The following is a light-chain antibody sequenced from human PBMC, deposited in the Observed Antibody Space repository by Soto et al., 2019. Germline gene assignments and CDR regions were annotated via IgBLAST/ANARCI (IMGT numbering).Light chain of an antibody. CDR1: QSVSNNY. V-gene: IGKV3-20*01. J-gene: IGKJ5*01. Sequence: ESVFTQSPGTLSRSPGERATLYCRASQSVSNNYLAWYQQKPGQAPRLLIYGASHRAPGLPDRFSGSGSGTDFTLTTSRLEHENFEVYYCQQYGSPPITFGQGTRLEIK. CDR2: GAS. CDR3: QQYGSPPIT.